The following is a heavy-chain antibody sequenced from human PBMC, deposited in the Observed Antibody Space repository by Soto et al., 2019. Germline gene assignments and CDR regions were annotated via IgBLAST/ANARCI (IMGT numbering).Heavy chain of an antibody. D-gene: IGHD5-18*01. CDR3: ARETRGYSYGYYYYGMDV. Sequence: QVQLQESGPGLVKPSETLSLTCTVSGGSISSYYWSWIRQPPGKGLEWIGYIYYSGSTNYNPSLKSRVTISVDTSKNQFSLKLSSVTAADTAVYYCARETRGYSYGYYYYGMDVWGQGTTVTVSS. CDR2: IYYSGST. V-gene: IGHV4-59*01. J-gene: IGHJ6*02. CDR1: GGSISSYY.